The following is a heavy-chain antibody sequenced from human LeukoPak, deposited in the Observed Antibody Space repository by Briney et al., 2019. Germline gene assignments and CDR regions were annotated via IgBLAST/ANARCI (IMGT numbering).Heavy chain of an antibody. D-gene: IGHD2-2*01. J-gene: IGHJ5*02. Sequence: SETLSLTCAVYGGSFSGYYWSWIRQPPGKGLEWIGEINHSGSTNYNPSLKSRVTISVDTSNNQFSLKLSSVTAADTAVYYCTRGRKYCSTTRCYLNWFDPWGQGTLVTVSS. CDR2: INHSGST. CDR3: TRGRKYCSTTRCYLNWFDP. CDR1: GGSFSGYY. V-gene: IGHV4-34*01.